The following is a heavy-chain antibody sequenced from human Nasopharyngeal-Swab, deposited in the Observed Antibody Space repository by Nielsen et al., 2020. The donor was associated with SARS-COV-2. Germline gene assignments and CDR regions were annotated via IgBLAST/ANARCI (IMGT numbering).Heavy chain of an antibody. J-gene: IGHJ4*02. CDR3: ARDPRYSSSWYYYFDY. CDR1: GFTFSSYW. CDR2: ISSSSSYI. V-gene: IGHV3-21*01. Sequence: GGSLRLSCAASGFTFSSYWMNWVRQAPGKGLEWVSSISSSSSYIYYADSVKGRFTISRDNAKNSLYLQMNSLRAEDTAVYYCARDPRYSSSWYYYFDYWGQGTLVTVSS. D-gene: IGHD6-13*01.